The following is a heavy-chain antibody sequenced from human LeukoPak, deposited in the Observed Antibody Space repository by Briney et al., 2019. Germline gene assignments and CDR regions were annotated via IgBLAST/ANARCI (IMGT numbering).Heavy chain of an antibody. Sequence: PGGSLRLSCAASGFTFSSYSMNWVRQAPGKGLEWVSSISSSSSYIYYADSVKGRFTISRDNAKNTLYLQMNSLRAEDTAVYYCARDVQQWLANDAFDIWGQGTMVTVSS. J-gene: IGHJ3*02. CDR3: ARDVQQWLANDAFDI. D-gene: IGHD6-19*01. CDR1: GFTFSSYS. V-gene: IGHV3-21*01. CDR2: ISSSSSYI.